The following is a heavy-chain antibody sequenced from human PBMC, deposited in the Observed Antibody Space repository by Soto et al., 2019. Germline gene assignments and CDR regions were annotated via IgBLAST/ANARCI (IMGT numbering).Heavy chain of an antibody. J-gene: IGHJ6*02. CDR1: GFTFSSYS. CDR2: ISSSSSTI. D-gene: IGHD3-3*01. Sequence: LRLSCAASGFTFSSYSMNWVRQAPGKGLEWVSYISSSSSTIYYADSVKGRFTISRDNAKNSLYLQMNSLRDEDTAVYYCARVPRNDFWSGYDYYYYGMDVWGQGTTVTVSS. CDR3: ARVPRNDFWSGYDYYYYGMDV. V-gene: IGHV3-48*02.